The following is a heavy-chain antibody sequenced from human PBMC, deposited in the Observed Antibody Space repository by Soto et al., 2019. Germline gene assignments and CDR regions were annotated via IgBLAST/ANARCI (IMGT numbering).Heavy chain of an antibody. CDR3: ARCLPPSYYYGSGRRDYYMDV. D-gene: IGHD3-10*01. J-gene: IGHJ6*03. CDR1: GGSISSGGYY. CDR2: IYYSGST. V-gene: IGHV4-31*03. Sequence: PSETLSLTCTVSGGSISSGGYYWSWIRQHPGKGLEWFGYIYYSGSTYYNPSLKSRVTISVDTSKNQFSLKLSSVTAADTAVYYCARCLPPSYYYGSGRRDYYMDVWGKGTTVTVSS.